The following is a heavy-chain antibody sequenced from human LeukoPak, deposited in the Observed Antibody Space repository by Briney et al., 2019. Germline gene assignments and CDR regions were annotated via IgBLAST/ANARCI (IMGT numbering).Heavy chain of an antibody. D-gene: IGHD1-26*01. Sequence: GASVKVSCKASGYTFTSYDINWVRQATGQGLEWMGWMNPNSGNTGYAQKFQGRVTITRNTSISTAYMELSSLRSEDTAVYYCAKDEQEWELYSAFDIWGQGTMVTVSS. J-gene: IGHJ3*02. V-gene: IGHV1-8*03. CDR3: AKDEQEWELYSAFDI. CDR1: GYTFTSYD. CDR2: MNPNSGNT.